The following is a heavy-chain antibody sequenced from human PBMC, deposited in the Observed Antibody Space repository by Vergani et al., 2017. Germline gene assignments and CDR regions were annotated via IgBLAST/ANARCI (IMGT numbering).Heavy chain of an antibody. CDR2: IKQDGSEK. V-gene: IGHV3-7*03. J-gene: IGHJ4*02. D-gene: IGHD3-3*01. Sequence: EVQLVESGGGLVQPGGSLRLSCAASGFTFSSYWMSWVRQAPGKGLEWVANIKQDGSEKYYVDSVKGRFTISRDNSKNSLYLQMNSLRTEDTALYYCAKDKDDFWSGYQGPFDYWGQGTLVTVSS. CDR3: AKDKDDFWSGYQGPFDY. CDR1: GFTFSSYW.